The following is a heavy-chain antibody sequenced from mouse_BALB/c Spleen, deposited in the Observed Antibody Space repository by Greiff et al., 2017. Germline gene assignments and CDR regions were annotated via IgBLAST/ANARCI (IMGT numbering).Heavy chain of an antibody. CDR2: INSNGGST. Sequence: EVKLVESGGGLVQPGGSLKLSCAASGFTFSSYGMSWVRQTPDKRLELVATINSNGGSTYYPDSVKGRFTISRDNAKNTLYLQMSSLKSEDTAMYYCAREGLRRAFYYAMDYWGQGTSVTVSS. J-gene: IGHJ4*01. D-gene: IGHD2-4*01. CDR3: AREGLRRAFYYAMDY. CDR1: GFTFSSYG. V-gene: IGHV5-6-3*01.